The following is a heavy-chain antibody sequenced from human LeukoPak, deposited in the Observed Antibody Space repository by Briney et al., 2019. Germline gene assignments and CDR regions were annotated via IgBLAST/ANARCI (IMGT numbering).Heavy chain of an antibody. CDR1: GGFISSYY. CDR3: ARVSGYDWESFYDY. J-gene: IGHJ4*02. D-gene: IGHD5-12*01. Sequence: SETLSLTCTVSGGFISSYYWSWIRQPPGKGPEWIGYIYYSGSTNYNPSLKRRVTISVDTSKNQFSLKLSSVTAADTAMYYCARVSGYDWESFYDYWGQGSLVTVSS. CDR2: IYYSGST. V-gene: IGHV4-59*01.